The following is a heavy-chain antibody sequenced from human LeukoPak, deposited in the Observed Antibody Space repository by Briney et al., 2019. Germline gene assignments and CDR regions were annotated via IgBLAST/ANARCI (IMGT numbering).Heavy chain of an antibody. CDR3: ARGRTYYDFWSGYYKHGGYFDY. CDR1: GYTFTHYT. V-gene: IGHV1-18*01. CDR2: ISAYNGNT. Sequence: ASVKVSCKASGYTFTHYTISWVRQAPGQGLEWMGWISAYNGNTNYAQKLQGRVTMTTDTSTSTAYIELRSLRSDDTAVYYCARGRTYYDFWSGYYKHGGYFDYWGQGTLVTVSS. J-gene: IGHJ4*02. D-gene: IGHD3-3*01.